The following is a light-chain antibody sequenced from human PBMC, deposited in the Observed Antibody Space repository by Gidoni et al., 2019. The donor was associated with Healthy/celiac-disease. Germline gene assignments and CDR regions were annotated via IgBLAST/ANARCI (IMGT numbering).Light chain of an antibody. CDR2: AAS. CDR1: QSISSY. CDR3: KQSYSTRLT. V-gene: IGKV1-39*01. Sequence: DIQMTQSPSSLSASVGDRVTITCRASQSISSYLNWYQQKPGKAPKLLIYAASSLQSGVPSRFSGSGSGKDFTLTISSLQPEEFATYYCKQSYSTRLTFGGGTKVEIK. J-gene: IGKJ4*01.